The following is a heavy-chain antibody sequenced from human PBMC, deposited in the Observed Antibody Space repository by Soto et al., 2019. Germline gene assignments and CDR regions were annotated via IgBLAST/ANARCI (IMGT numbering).Heavy chain of an antibody. CDR2: IYNSGTT. CDR1: GGSINGGGYY. J-gene: IGHJ5*02. V-gene: IGHV4-31*03. D-gene: IGHD5-18*01. Sequence: QVQLQESGPGLVKPSQTLSLTCTVPGGSINGGGYYWTWIRQHPGKGLEWFGNIYNSGTTYYNPSLEGRVSISLDMSKNQFSLKVTSVTAADSAVYYCARGRGYSYQNFFDLLGQGIRVTVSS. CDR3: ARGRGYSYQNFFDL.